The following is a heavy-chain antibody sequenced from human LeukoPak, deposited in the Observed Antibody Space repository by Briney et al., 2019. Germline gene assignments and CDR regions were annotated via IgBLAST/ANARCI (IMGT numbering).Heavy chain of an antibody. CDR2: IYYSGST. J-gene: IGHJ5*02. D-gene: IGHD2-2*01. Sequence: SETLSLTCTVSGGSISSSSYYWGWIRQPPGKGLEWIGSIYYSGSTYYNPSLKSRVTISVDTSKNQFSLKLSSVTAADTAVYYCARRTIVVRWFDPWGQGTLVTVSS. CDR1: GGSISSSSYY. V-gene: IGHV4-39*07. CDR3: ARRTIVVRWFDP.